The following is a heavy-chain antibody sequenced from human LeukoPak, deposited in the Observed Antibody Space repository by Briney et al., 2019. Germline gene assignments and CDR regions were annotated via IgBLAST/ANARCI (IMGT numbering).Heavy chain of an antibody. D-gene: IGHD3-22*01. CDR2: ISAYNGNT. CDR1: GFTFTNYG. CDR3: ARDYDSSGYYRFYYYYYMDV. V-gene: IGHV1-18*01. Sequence: GGTLRLSCAASGFTFTNYGISWVRQAPGQGLEWMGWISAYNGNTNYAQKLQGRVTMTTDTSTSTAYMELRSLRSDDTAVYYCARDYDSSGYYRFYYYYYMDVWGKGTTVTISS. J-gene: IGHJ6*03.